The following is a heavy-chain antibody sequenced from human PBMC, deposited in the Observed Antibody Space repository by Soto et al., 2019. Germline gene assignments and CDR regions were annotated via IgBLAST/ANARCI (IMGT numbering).Heavy chain of an antibody. V-gene: IGHV3-7*03. CDR1: GFTFSSYW. J-gene: IGHJ6*04. CDR2: IKQDGSEK. D-gene: IGHD3-10*01. CDR3: ARDDRITMVRGVIIVSHYGMDV. Sequence: QTGGSLRLSCAASGFTFSSYWMSWVRQAPGKGLEWVANIKQDGSEKYYVDSVKGRFTISRDNAKNSLYLQMNSLRAEDTAVYYCARDDRITMVRGVIIVSHYGMDVSDTRTTVSLSS.